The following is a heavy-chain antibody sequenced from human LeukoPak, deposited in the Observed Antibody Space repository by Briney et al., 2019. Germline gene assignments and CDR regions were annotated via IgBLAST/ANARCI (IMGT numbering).Heavy chain of an antibody. D-gene: IGHD6-13*01. CDR3: ARDGTAAGLYFDL. CDR2: IRQDGSEK. J-gene: IGHJ4*01. CDR1: GFTFTDYW. Sequence: PGGSLRLSCAVSGFTFTDYWMIWVRQAPGKGPGWLASIRQDGSEKTYVDSVKGRFTISRDNTKNSLSLQLNGLRAEDTAVYYCARDGTAAGLYFDLWGQGTLVTVSS. V-gene: IGHV3-7*01.